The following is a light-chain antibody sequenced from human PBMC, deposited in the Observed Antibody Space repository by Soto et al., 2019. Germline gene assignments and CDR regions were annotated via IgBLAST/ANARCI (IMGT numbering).Light chain of an antibody. Sequence: AIQMTQSPSSLSASVGDRVTITCRASQGIRNDLGWYQQKPGKAPKLLIYAASSLQSGVPSRFSGSGSGTDFTLTISSLQPEDFATYYCLRDYNYALTFGGGTKVEIK. CDR3: LRDYNYALT. V-gene: IGKV1-6*01. CDR1: QGIRND. J-gene: IGKJ4*01. CDR2: AAS.